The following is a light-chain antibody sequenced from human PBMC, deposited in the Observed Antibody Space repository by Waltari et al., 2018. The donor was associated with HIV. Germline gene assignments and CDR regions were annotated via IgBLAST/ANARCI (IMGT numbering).Light chain of an antibody. CDR2: GAS. CDR1: QSVSSSY. V-gene: IGKV3-20*01. Sequence: EIVLTQSPGTLSLSPGDRAPLSCRASQSVSSSYLAWYQQKPGQAPRLLIYGASSRATGIPDRFGGSGSGTDFTLTISRLEPEDFAVYYCQQYGSSPWTFGQGTKVEIK. CDR3: QQYGSSPWT. J-gene: IGKJ1*01.